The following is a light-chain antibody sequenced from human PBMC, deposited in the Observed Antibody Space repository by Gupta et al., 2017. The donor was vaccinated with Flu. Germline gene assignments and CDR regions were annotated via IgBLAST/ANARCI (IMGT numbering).Light chain of an antibody. CDR3: QQTDKFPQT. V-gene: IGKV1-12*01. Sequence: DIQMTQSPSYLSASVGDRVTITCRASQGIGTWLVWYQQKPGQAPRLLMFTASTLQSGVPSRFSGDGSGTHFTLTITNLQPEDFATYYCQQTDKFPQTFGQGTRVDIK. CDR1: QGIGTW. CDR2: TAS. J-gene: IGKJ1*01.